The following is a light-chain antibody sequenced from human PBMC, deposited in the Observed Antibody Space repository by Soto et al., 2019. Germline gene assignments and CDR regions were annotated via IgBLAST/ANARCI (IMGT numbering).Light chain of an antibody. CDR2: KAS. J-gene: IGKJ1*01. CDR1: QSISNW. CDR3: QQYSTYWT. Sequence: DIQMTQSPSTLSASVGDRVTITCRASQSISNWLAWYQQKPGKAPKLLIYKASSLESGVPSRFSGSGSGTEFTLTISSLQPDDFANYYCQQYSTYWTFGQGTKVEIK. V-gene: IGKV1-5*03.